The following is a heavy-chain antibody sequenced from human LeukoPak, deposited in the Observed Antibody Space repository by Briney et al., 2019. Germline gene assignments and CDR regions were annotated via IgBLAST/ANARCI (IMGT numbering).Heavy chain of an antibody. CDR2: IYTSGST. Sequence: SETLSLTCTVSGGSISSYYRSWIRQPAGKGLEWIGRIYTSGSTNYNPSLKSRVTMSVDTSKNQFSLKLSSVTAADTAVYYCARSRDYSNYGSFFDYWGQGTLVTVSS. CDR1: GGSISSYY. J-gene: IGHJ4*02. D-gene: IGHD4-11*01. V-gene: IGHV4-4*07. CDR3: ARSRDYSNYGSFFDY.